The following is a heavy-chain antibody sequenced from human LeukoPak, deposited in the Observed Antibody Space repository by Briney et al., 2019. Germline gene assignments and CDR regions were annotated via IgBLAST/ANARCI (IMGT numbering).Heavy chain of an antibody. J-gene: IGHJ3*02. V-gene: IGHV3-20*04. D-gene: IGHD4-17*01. Sequence: GGSLRLSCAASGFTFAVYGTSSGRHGPGEGLWRGFGIYWKGGGPGYADSVRGGFTISRDNAKNSLYLQMNNLRAEDTGLYYCARVVYGDQGFGDAFDIWGQGTMVTVSS. CDR1: GFTFAVYG. CDR2: IYWKGGGP. CDR3: ARVVYGDQGFGDAFDI.